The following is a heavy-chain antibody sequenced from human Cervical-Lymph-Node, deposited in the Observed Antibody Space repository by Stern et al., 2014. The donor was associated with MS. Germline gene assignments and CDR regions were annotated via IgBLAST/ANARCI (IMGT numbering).Heavy chain of an antibody. Sequence: QVQLQESGPGLVKPSETLSLTCTVSGGSISSYYWSWIRQPPGKGLEWIGYIYYSGSTTSNPSLQSRGPISVDTSKNQFSLKLSSVTAADTAVYYCARGGGSYYVNSDAFDIWGQGTMVTVSS. CDR3: ARGGGSYYVNSDAFDI. CDR1: GGSISSYY. V-gene: IGHV4-59*01. D-gene: IGHD1-26*01. CDR2: IYYSGST. J-gene: IGHJ3*02.